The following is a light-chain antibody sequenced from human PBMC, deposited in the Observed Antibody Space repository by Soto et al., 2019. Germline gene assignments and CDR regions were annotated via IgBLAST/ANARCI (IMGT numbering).Light chain of an antibody. CDR2: EVS. CDR3: TSYTRDTALV. CDR1: SSDVGTYNY. V-gene: IGLV2-14*01. J-gene: IGLJ1*01. Sequence: QSALTQPASVSLSPGQSITISCSGTSSDVGTYNYVSWYQHHPGKAPKLIIYEVSNRPSGVSNRFSGSKSGSTASLTISGLQAEDEADYHCTSYTRDTALVFGTGTKVTVL.